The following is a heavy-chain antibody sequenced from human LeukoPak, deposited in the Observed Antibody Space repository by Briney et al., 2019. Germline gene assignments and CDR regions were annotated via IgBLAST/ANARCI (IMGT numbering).Heavy chain of an antibody. V-gene: IGHV1-2*02. CDR3: ARGPPAGVRGVLFINY. CDR2: INPNSGGT. CDR1: GYTFTGYY. J-gene: IGHJ4*02. Sequence: GASVKVSCKASGYTFTGYYMHRVRQAPGQGLEWMGWINPNSGGTNYAQKFQGRVTMTRDTSISTAYMELSSLRSDDTALYYCARGPPAGVRGVLFINYWGQGTLVTVSS. D-gene: IGHD3-10*01.